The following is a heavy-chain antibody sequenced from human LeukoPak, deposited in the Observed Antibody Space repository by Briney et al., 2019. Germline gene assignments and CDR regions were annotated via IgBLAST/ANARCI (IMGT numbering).Heavy chain of an antibody. V-gene: IGHV1-69*04. CDR1: GGTFSSYA. CDR3: ARAGPSNPFDY. Sequence: GASVKVSCKASGGTFSSYAISWVRQAPGQGLEWMGRIIPILGIANYAQKFQGRVTITADKSTSTAYMELSSLRSEDTAVYYCARAGPSNPFDYWGQGTLVTVSS. J-gene: IGHJ4*02. CDR2: IIPILGIA.